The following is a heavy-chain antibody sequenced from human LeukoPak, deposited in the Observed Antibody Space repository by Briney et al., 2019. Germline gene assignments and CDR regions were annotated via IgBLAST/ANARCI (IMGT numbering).Heavy chain of an antibody. CDR3: ARHQRVTIFGLIDY. CDR1: GYSFTSYW. D-gene: IGHD3-3*01. Sequence: GESLKISCKGFGYSFTSYWIGWVRQMPGKGLKRMGIIYPGDSDTRYSPSFQGQVTISADKSISTVYLQWSSLKASDTAMYYCARHQRVTIFGLIDYWGQGTLVTVSS. J-gene: IGHJ4*02. CDR2: IYPGDSDT. V-gene: IGHV5-51*01.